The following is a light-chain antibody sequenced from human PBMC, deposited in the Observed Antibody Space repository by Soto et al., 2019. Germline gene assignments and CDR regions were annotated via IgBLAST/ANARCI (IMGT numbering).Light chain of an antibody. Sequence: QAVVTQTPSASGTPGQRVSISCSGSSTNIGRNTEIWYQQVPGTTPKVLIYSNSQRPSGVPDRFSGSKSGTSASLAISGLQSDDEADYYCAAWDDSLNGVVFGGGTKLTVL. V-gene: IGLV1-44*01. J-gene: IGLJ2*01. CDR1: STNIGRNT. CDR2: SNS. CDR3: AAWDDSLNGVV.